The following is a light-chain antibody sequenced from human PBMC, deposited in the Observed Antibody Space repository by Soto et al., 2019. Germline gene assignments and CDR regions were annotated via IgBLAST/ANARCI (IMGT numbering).Light chain of an antibody. CDR2: DVS. J-gene: IGKJ1*01. Sequence: DIQMTQSPSSLSASVGDRVTITCRASQSITSYLNWYQQKPGKAPKVLMYDVSRLASGVPSRFSGSGSGTEFTLTISSLQPDDYGTYYCQQYDAYWTFGQGTKVDIK. CDR3: QQYDAYWT. CDR1: QSITSY. V-gene: IGKV1-5*01.